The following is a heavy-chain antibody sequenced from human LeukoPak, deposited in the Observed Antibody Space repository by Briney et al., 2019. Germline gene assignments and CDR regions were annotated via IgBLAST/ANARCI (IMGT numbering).Heavy chain of an antibody. Sequence: GGSLRLSCAASGFTFSNYWMSWVRQAPGKGLEWVANIKPDGSEKYYVDSVKGRFTISRDNAKHSLYLQMNSLRAEDTAVYYCARDDYGGTGYWGQGTLVTVSS. CDR1: GFTFSNYW. CDR2: IKPDGSEK. V-gene: IGHV3-7*01. CDR3: ARDDYGGTGY. D-gene: IGHD4/OR15-4a*01. J-gene: IGHJ4*02.